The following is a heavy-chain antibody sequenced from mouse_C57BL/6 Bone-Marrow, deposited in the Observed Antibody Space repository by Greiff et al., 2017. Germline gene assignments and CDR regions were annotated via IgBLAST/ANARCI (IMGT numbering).Heavy chain of an antibody. J-gene: IGHJ3*01. CDR3: ARWIDYGYGCFAY. D-gene: IGHD2-2*01. CDR2: IHPNSGST. CDR1: GYTFTSYW. V-gene: IGHV1-64*01. Sequence: VQLQQPGAELVKPGASVKLSCKASGYTFTSYWMHWVKQRPGQGLEWIGMIHPNSGSTNYNEKFKSKATLTVDKSSSTAYMQLSSLTSEDSAVYYCARWIDYGYGCFAYWGQGTLGTVSA.